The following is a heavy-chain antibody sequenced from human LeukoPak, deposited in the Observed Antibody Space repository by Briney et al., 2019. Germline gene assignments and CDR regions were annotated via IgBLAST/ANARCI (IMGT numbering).Heavy chain of an antibody. CDR2: ISISGSTI. D-gene: IGHD3-10*02. Sequence: GGSLRLSCAASGFTFSGYDMNWVRQAPGKGLEWVSYISISGSTIYYADSVKDRFTISRDNAKNSLYLQMNSLRAEDTAVYYCAELGITMIGGVWGKGTTVTISS. V-gene: IGHV3-48*03. J-gene: IGHJ6*04. CDR1: GFTFSGYD. CDR3: AELGITMIGGV.